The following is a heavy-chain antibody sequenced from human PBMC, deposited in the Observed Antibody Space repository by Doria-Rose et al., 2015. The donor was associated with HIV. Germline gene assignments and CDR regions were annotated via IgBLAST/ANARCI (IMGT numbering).Heavy chain of an antibody. Sequence: ESGPVLAKPTETLTLTCTVSGVSLSSPGMGVSWIRQPPGKALEWPANIFSDDERSYKTSLRSRLTISRGTYKSQVVLTMTDMARVDTATYYCARIKSSRWYHKYYFDFWGQGTLVIVSA. CDR1: GVSLSSPGMG. CDR3: ARIKSSRWYHKYYFDF. CDR2: IFSDDER. V-gene: IGHV2-26*01. D-gene: IGHD6-13*01. J-gene: IGHJ4*02.